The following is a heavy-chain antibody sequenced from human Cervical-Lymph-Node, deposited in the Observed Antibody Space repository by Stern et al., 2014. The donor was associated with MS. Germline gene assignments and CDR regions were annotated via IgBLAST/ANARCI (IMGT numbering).Heavy chain of an antibody. V-gene: IGHV3-48*01. Sequence: EMQLVESGGTLIQPGGSLRLSCAASGFLFNTFPMSWVRQAPGKGLEWISYISSSGNTIYYTDSVRGRFTISRDNARDSLFLQMSSLRAEDTAVYYCARAISGVTGWTWRYWGQGTLVTVSS. CDR1: GFLFNTFP. D-gene: IGHD2-21*02. CDR2: ISSSGNTI. CDR3: ARAISGVTGWTWRY. J-gene: IGHJ4*02.